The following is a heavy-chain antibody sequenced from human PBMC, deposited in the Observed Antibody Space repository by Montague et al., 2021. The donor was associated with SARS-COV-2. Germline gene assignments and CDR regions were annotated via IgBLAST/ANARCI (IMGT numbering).Heavy chain of an antibody. D-gene: IGHD4-17*01. J-gene: IGHJ4*02. CDR1: GDSVWSNTAA. CDR2: TNYRSKWAS. V-gene: IGHV6-1*01. CDR3: VRDTGSAQAGFDA. Sequence: CAISGDSVWSNTAAWNWIRQSPSGGLEWLGKTNYRSKWASDYATSVEGRISIDPDTSKNQFFLHLRSVTPEDTGVYYCVRDTGSAQAGFDAWGQGTLVTVSS.